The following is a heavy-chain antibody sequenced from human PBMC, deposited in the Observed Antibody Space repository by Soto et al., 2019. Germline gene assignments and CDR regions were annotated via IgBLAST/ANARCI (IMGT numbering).Heavy chain of an antibody. CDR3: ARGSPLEDIVVVVAADY. Sequence: GASVKVSCKASGYTFTGYYMHWVRQAPGQGLEWMGWINPNSGGTNYAQKFQGWVTMTRDTSISTAYMELSRLRSDDTAVYYCARGSPLEDIVVVVAADYWGQEPWSPSPQ. D-gene: IGHD2-15*01. V-gene: IGHV1-2*04. CDR1: GYTFTGYY. CDR2: INPNSGGT. J-gene: IGHJ4*01.